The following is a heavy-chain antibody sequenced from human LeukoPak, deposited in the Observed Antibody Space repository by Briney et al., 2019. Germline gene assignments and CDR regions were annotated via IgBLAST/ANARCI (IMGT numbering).Heavy chain of an antibody. J-gene: IGHJ4*02. D-gene: IGHD3-22*01. CDR3: ARSLPDSSGYYYDY. V-gene: IGHV3-33*01. CDR1: GFTFSSYG. Sequence: PGRSLRLSCAASGFTFSSYGMHWVRQAPGKGLDWVAVIWYDGTTKYYADSVKGRFTISRDNSKTTLYLQMNSLRAEDTAVYYCARSLPDSSGYYYDYWGQRTLVTVSS. CDR2: IWYDGTTK.